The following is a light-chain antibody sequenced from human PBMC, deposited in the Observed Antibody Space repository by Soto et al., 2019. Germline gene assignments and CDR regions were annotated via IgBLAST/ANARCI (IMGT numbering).Light chain of an antibody. CDR2: RNN. CDR3: AAWDDSLSGWV. J-gene: IGLJ3*02. CDR1: SYNIGSNY. Sequence: QPVLTQPPSASGTPGQRVTISCSGSSYNIGSNYVYWYQQLPGAAPKLLIYRNNQRPSGVPDRFSGSKSGTSASLAISGLRSEDEADYYCAAWDDSLSGWVFGGGTQLTVL. V-gene: IGLV1-47*01.